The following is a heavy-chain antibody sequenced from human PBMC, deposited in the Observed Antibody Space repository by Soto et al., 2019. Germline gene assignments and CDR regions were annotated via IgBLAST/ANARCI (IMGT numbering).Heavy chain of an antibody. D-gene: IGHD6-19*01. CDR3: ARDGGIAVAGGFDY. V-gene: IGHV3-66*01. Sequence: GGSLRLSCAASGVTVSSNYMSWVRQAPGKGLEWVSVIYSGGSTYYADSVKGRFTISRDNSKNTLYLQMNSLRAEDTAVYYCARDGGIAVAGGFDYWGQGIVVTVSS. CDR2: IYSGGST. CDR1: GVTVSSNY. J-gene: IGHJ4*02.